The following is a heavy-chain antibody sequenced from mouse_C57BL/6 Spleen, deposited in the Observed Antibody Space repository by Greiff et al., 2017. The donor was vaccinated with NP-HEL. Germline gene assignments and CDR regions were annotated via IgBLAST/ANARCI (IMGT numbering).Heavy chain of an antibody. Sequence: EVQLQQSGAELVRPGASVKLSCTASGFNIKDDYMHWVKQRPEQGLEWIGWIDPENGDTEYASKFQGKATITADTSSNTAYLQLSSLTSEDTAVYYCTTTTTVVGDYGGQGTTLTVSS. CDR1: GFNIKDDY. CDR2: IDPENGDT. J-gene: IGHJ2*01. CDR3: TTTTTVVGDY. D-gene: IGHD1-1*01. V-gene: IGHV14-4*01.